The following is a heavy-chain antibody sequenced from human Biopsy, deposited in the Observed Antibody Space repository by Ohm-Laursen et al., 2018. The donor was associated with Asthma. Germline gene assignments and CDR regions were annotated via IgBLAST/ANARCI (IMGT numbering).Heavy chain of an antibody. Sequence: SETLSLTCTVSGGSISGFYWSWIRQPPGKGLEWIGYIYYTGTTNYNPFLKSRVSISVDTSKNQFSLKLTSVTAADTAVYYCARDFGGWYYFDNWGQGSLVTVSS. CDR3: ARDFGGWYYFDN. D-gene: IGHD3-3*01. CDR1: GGSISGFY. CDR2: IYYTGTT. V-gene: IGHV4-59*01. J-gene: IGHJ4*02.